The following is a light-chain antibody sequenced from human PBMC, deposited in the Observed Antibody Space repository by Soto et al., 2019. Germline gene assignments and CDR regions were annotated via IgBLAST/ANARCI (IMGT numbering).Light chain of an antibody. CDR3: QQFGSSLFT. CDR2: GTS. J-gene: IGKJ3*01. Sequence: DIVLTQSPGTLSLSPEERATLSCRASQSVSSKYLAWYQQKPGQPPRVLIYGTSIRATGIPERFSGGGSGTDFTLTITRLESEDFAVYYSQQFGSSLFTFGPGTKVDFK. CDR1: QSVSSKY. V-gene: IGKV3-20*01.